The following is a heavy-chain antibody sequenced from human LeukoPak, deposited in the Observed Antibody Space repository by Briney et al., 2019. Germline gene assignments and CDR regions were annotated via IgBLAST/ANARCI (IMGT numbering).Heavy chain of an antibody. CDR2: IYYSGST. D-gene: IGHD4-11*01. CDR1: GGSISSGGYY. J-gene: IGHJ1*01. CDR3: ARVVQGHPTVTTGYFRH. V-gene: IGHV4-31*03. Sequence: PSETLSLTCTVTGGSISSGGYYWSWIRQHPGKGLEWIGYIYYSGSTYYNPSLKSRVTISVDTSKNQFSLKLSSVTAADTAVYYCARVVQGHPTVTTGYFRHWGQGTLVTVSS.